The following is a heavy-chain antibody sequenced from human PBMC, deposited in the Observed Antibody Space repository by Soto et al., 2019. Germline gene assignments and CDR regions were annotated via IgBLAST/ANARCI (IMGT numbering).Heavy chain of an antibody. D-gene: IGHD3-10*01. J-gene: IGHJ4*02. V-gene: IGHV3-43*01. Sequence: GWSLRLCCSASGFTFDDYTMHWFRQAPGKGLEWVSLISWDGGSTYYADSVKGRFTISRDNSKNSLYLQMNSLRTEDTALYYCAKDTTGGPFDYWGQGTLVTVSS. CDR1: GFTFDDYT. CDR2: ISWDGGST. CDR3: AKDTTGGPFDY.